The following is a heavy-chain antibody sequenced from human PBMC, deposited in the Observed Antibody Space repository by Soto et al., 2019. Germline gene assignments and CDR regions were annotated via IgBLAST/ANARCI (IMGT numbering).Heavy chain of an antibody. CDR3: ARVAGITGTNDYGMDV. D-gene: IGHD1-7*01. Sequence: QVQLVESGGGLVKPGGSLRLSCAASGFTFSDYYMSWIRQAPGKGLEWVSYISSSSSYTNYADSLKGRFTISRDNAKNSLYLQMNSLRAEDTAVYYCARVAGITGTNDYGMDVWGQGTTVTVSS. CDR2: ISSSSSYT. J-gene: IGHJ6*02. V-gene: IGHV3-11*06. CDR1: GFTFSDYY.